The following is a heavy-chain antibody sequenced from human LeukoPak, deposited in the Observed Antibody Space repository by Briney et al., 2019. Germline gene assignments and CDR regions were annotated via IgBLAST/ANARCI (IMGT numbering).Heavy chain of an antibody. D-gene: IGHD6-13*01. CDR1: GFTFSSYA. CDR2: ISGSGGST. CDR3: AKNSGYSSSWYEDYFDY. J-gene: IGHJ4*02. V-gene: IGHV3-23*01. Sequence: PGGSLGLSCAASGFTFSSYAMSWVGQAPGKGLEWVSTISGSGGSTYYADSVKGRFTISRDNSKNTLYLQMNSLRAEDTAVYYCAKNSGYSSSWYEDYFDYWGQGTLVTVSS.